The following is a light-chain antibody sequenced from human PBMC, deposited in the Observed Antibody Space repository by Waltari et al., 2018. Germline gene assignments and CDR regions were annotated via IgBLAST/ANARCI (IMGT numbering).Light chain of an antibody. J-gene: IGKJ2*01. V-gene: IGKV4-1*01. Sequence: DIEMTQSPASLAVSLGARATIHCKSSQRVLYSSNNKIYLAWYQQKPGQPPKLLIYWASTRESGVPDRFSGSGSGTDFTLTISSLQAEDVALYYCQQYHTPPYTFGQGTKLEIK. CDR1: QRVLYSSNNKIY. CDR2: WAS. CDR3: QQYHTPPYT.